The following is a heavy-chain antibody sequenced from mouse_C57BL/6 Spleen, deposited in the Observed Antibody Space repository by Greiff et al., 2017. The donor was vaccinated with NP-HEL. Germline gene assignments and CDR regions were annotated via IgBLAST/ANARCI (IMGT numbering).Heavy chain of an antibody. CDR1: GFTFSSYA. CDR2: ISSGGDYI. J-gene: IGHJ2*01. D-gene: IGHD2-3*01. Sequence: EVKVVESGEGLVKPGGSLKLSCAASGFTFSSYAMSWVRQTPEKRLEWVAYISSGGDYIYYADTVKGRFTISRDNARNTLYLHMSRLKYDDTTMYYSTSENYGGYYYFDYWGQGTTLTVSS. V-gene: IGHV5-9-1*02. CDR3: TSENYGGYYYFDY.